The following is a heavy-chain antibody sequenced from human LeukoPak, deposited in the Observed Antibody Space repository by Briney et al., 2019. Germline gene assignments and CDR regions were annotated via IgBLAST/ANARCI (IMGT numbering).Heavy chain of an antibody. D-gene: IGHD5-18*01. CDR1: GGSISRSGYY. Sequence: SETLSLTCTVSGGSISRSGYYWGWIRQTPGKGLEWIASIYYSGSTYYQSSLKSRVTISLDTSKNQFSLKLSSVTAADTAVYYCARARHGYIYGYRPNELGHFFDYWGQGTLVTVSS. CDR3: ARARHGYIYGYRPNELGHFFDY. V-gene: IGHV4-39*07. CDR2: IYYSGST. J-gene: IGHJ4*02.